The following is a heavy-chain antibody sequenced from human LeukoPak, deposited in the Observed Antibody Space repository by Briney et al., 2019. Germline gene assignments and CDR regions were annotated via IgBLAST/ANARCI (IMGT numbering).Heavy chain of an antibody. CDR2: MNPNSGNT. J-gene: IGHJ5*02. Sequence: GASVKVSCKASGYTFTSYDINWVRQATGQGLEWMGWMNPNSGNTGYAQKFQGRVTMTRSTSISTAYMELSSLRSEDTAVYYCARAGGLLWFGEQNWFDPWGQGTLVTVSS. CDR1: GYTFTSYD. CDR3: ARAGGLLWFGEQNWFDP. V-gene: IGHV1-8*01. D-gene: IGHD3-10*01.